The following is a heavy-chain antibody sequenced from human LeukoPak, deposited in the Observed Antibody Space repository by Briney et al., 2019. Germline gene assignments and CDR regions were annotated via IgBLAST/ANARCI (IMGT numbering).Heavy chain of an antibody. J-gene: IGHJ4*02. CDR2: ISGSGGST. CDR1: GFTFSSYA. V-gene: IGHV3-23*01. D-gene: IGHD1-26*01. CDR3: ARELGGVGATDY. Sequence: PGGSLRLSCAASGFTFSSYAMSWVRQAPGKGLEWVSAISGSGGSTYYADSVKGRFTISRDNAKNSLYLQMNSLRAEDTAVYYCARELGGVGATDYWGQGTLVTVSS.